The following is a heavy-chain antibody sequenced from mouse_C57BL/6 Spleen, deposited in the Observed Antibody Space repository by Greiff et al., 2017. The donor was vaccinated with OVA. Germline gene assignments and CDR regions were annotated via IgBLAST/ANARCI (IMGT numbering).Heavy chain of an antibody. CDR1: GYTFTSYD. D-gene: IGHD4-1*01. J-gene: IGHJ4*01. CDR3: APNRDGNAMDY. V-gene: IGHV1-85*01. Sequence: VQLQQSGPELVKPGASVKLSCKASGYTFTSYDINWVKQRPGQGLEWIGWIYPRVGSTKYNEKFKGKATLTVDTSSSTAYMELHSLTSEDSAVYFCAPNRDGNAMDYWGQGTSVTVSA. CDR2: IYPRVGST.